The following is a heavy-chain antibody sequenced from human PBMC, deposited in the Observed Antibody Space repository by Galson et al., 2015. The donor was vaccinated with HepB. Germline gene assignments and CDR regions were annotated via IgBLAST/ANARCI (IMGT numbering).Heavy chain of an antibody. CDR3: ARTDGHSSGWAFSGFDY. J-gene: IGHJ4*02. V-gene: IGHV6-1*01. D-gene: IGHD6-19*01. CDR1: GDSVSSNSAA. CDR2: TYYRSKWYN. Sequence: AISGDSVSSNSAAWNWIRQSPSRGLEWLGRTYYRSKWYNDYAVSVKSRITINPDTSKNQFSLQLNSVTPEDTAVYYCARTDGHSSGWAFSGFDYWGQGTLVTVSS.